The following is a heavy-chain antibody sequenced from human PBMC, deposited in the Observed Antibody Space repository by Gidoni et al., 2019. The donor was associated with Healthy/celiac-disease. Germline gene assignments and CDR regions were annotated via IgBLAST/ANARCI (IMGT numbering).Heavy chain of an antibody. Sequence: EVQLVAAGVGLVKPGRSLRLSCTASGFTFGAYAMRCFRQASGEWVGFIRSKAYGGTRECAESGKGRITISRDDSKSIAYLQMNSLKTEDKDVYYCTRAGEGLLLWFGELFPEKVYYYYGMDVWGQGTTVTVSS. J-gene: IGHJ6*02. CDR1: GFTFGAYA. CDR3: TRAGEGLLLWFGELFPEKVYYYYGMDV. V-gene: IGHV3-49*05. CDR2: IRSKAYGGTR. D-gene: IGHD3-10*01.